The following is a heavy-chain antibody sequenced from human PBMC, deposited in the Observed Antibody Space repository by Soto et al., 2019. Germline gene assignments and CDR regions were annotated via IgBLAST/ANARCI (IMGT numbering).Heavy chain of an antibody. CDR2: IYYSGST. J-gene: IGHJ4*02. D-gene: IGHD5-12*01. V-gene: IGHV4-59*01. CDR1: GASISSYY. Sequence: QLQLQESGPGLVKPSETLSLTCTVSGASISSYYWCWIRQPPGKGLEGIGYIYYSGSTRYNPSLKSRVTISVDTSKNQFSLNLNSMTAADTAVYSCARVVPDGYSDYWGQGTLVTVSS. CDR3: ARVVPDGYSDY.